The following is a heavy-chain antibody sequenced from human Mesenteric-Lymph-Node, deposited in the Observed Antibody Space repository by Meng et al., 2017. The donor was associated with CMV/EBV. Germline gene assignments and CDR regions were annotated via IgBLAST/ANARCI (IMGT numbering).Heavy chain of an antibody. D-gene: IGHD2-2*01. J-gene: IGHJ6*02. CDR1: GYIFTGYY. CDR3: ARVYCSTTSCYGGYGMDV. Sequence: ASVKVSCKASGYIFTGYYMHWVRQAPGQGLEWMGWINPYSGGTNHAQQFQGRVTMTTDTSMSTAYMELSRLRSDDTAVYYCARVYCSTTSCYGGYGMDVWGQGTTVTVSS. V-gene: IGHV1-2*02. CDR2: INPYSGGT.